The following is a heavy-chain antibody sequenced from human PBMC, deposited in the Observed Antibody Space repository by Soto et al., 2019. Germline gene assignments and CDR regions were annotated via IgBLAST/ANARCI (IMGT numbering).Heavy chain of an antibody. Sequence: GASVKVSCKASGYTFTENQIHWLRRAPGQRLEWMGRIDPKSGDTTFTQTYQGRVTMTRDTSSNTVYMELTRLTSDDTAIYYCSRRQLRRYMRWSFDPWGQGTLVTVSS. CDR3: SRRQLRRYMRWSFDP. CDR1: GYTFTENQ. V-gene: IGHV1-2*02. CDR2: IDPKSGDT. D-gene: IGHD3-16*02. J-gene: IGHJ5*02.